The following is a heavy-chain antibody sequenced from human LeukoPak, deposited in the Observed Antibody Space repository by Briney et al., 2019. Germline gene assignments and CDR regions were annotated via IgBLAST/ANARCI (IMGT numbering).Heavy chain of an antibody. CDR2: INGSGGST. CDR3: AKAERFGELFFDY. Sequence: GGSLRLSCAASGFTFSSYVMSWVRQAPGKGLEWVSGINGSGGSTFYADSVKGRFTISRDSSKHTLYLQMNSLRAEDTAIYYCAKAERFGELFFDYWGQGTLVTVSS. J-gene: IGHJ4*02. D-gene: IGHD3-10*01. CDR1: GFTFSSYV. V-gene: IGHV3-23*01.